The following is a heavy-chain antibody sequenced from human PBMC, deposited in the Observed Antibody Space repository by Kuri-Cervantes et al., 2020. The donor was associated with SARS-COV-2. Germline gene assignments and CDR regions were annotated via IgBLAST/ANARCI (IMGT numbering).Heavy chain of an antibody. J-gene: IGHJ4*02. CDR3: ARDRDYFDY. V-gene: IGHV3-30*01. D-gene: IGHD3-10*01. CDR2: ISYDGSNK. CDR1: GFTFSSYE. Sequence: LSLTCAASGFTFSSYEMNWVRQAPGKGLEWVAVISYDGSNKYYADSVKGRFTISRDNSKNTLYLQMNSLRAEDTAVYYCARDRDYFDYWGQGTLVTVSS.